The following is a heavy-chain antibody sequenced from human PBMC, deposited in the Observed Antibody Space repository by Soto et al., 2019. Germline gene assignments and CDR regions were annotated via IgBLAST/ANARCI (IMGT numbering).Heavy chain of an antibody. CDR3: ARGVGSSSVDY. CDR2: INHSGST. V-gene: IGHV4-34*01. Sequence: QVQLQQWGAGLLKPSETLSLTCAVYGGSFSGYYWSWIRQPPGKGLEWIGEINHSGSTNYNPSLKSRVTISVDTSKNQFSLKLSSVTAADTAVYYCARGVGSSSVDYWGQGTLVTVSS. D-gene: IGHD6-6*01. J-gene: IGHJ4*02. CDR1: GGSFSGYY.